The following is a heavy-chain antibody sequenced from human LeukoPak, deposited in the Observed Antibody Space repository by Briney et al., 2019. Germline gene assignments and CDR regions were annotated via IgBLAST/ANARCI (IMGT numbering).Heavy chain of an antibody. V-gene: IGHV3-21*01. D-gene: IGHD1-26*01. CDR1: GFTFSSYS. CDR2: ISSSSSCI. J-gene: IGHJ4*02. Sequence: GGSLRLSCAASGFTFSSYSMNWVRQAPGKGLEWVSSISSSSSCIYYADSVKGRFTISRDNAKNSLYLQMNSLRVEDTAVYYCARDGRVTVGATRYAYWGQGTLVTVSS. CDR3: ARDGRVTVGATRYAY.